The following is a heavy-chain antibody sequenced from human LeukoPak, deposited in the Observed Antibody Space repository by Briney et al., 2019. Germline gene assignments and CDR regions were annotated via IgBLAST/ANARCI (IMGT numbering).Heavy chain of an antibody. CDR2: ISSSSSYI. CDR3: AMSSWNYGPYNWFDP. V-gene: IGHV3-21*01. D-gene: IGHD1-7*01. Sequence: GGSLRLSCAASGFTFSSYSMNWVRQAPGKGLEWVSSISSSSSYIYYADSVKGRFTISRDNAKNSLYLQMNSLRAEDTAVYYCAMSSWNYGPYNWFDPWGQGTLVTVSS. J-gene: IGHJ5*02. CDR1: GFTFSSYS.